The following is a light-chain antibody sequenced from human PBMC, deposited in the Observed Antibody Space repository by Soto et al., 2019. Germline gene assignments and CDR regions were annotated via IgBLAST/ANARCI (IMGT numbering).Light chain of an antibody. J-gene: IGKJ2*01. CDR1: QSINSW. CDR3: QQAHSFPLT. Sequence: DIKITQTPSSVSASVGDRVTMTCGASQSINSWLAWYQQKPGKAPKALILTASSLQSGVPSRFSSSGSGTDFTLTISSLQPEDFATYYCQQAHSFPLTFGQGTKLEIK. CDR2: TAS. V-gene: IGKV1-12*01.